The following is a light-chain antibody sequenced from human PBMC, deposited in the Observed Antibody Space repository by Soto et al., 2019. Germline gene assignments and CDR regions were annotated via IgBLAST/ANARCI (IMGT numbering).Light chain of an antibody. CDR2: DVS. Sequence: QSALTQPASVSGSPGQSITISCTGTSSDVGSYNYVSWYQQHPGEAPKVMIYDVSSRPSGVSTRFSGSKSGNTASLTISGLKAEDEAQYYCSSRTSATTVLFGGGTKLTVL. CDR3: SSRTSATTVL. CDR1: SSDVGSYNY. J-gene: IGLJ2*01. V-gene: IGLV2-14*01.